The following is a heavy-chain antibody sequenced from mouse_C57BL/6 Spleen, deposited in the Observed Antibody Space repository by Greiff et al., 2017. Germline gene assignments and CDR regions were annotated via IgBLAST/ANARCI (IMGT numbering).Heavy chain of an antibody. CDR2: ISYDGSN. CDR1: GYSITSGYY. CDR3: ASRRGYFDY. J-gene: IGHJ2*01. D-gene: IGHD3-3*01. Sequence: EVQLQESGPGLVKPSHSLSLTCSVTGYSITSGYYWNWIRQFPGNKLEWMGYISYDGSNNYNPSLKNRISITRDTSKNQFLLKLNSVTTEDTATYYCASRRGYFDYWGQGTTLTVSS. V-gene: IGHV3-6*01.